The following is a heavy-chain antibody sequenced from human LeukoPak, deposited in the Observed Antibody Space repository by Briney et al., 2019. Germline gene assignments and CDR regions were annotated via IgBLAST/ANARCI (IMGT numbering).Heavy chain of an antibody. CDR2: ISDDGSST. CDR1: GFAFSSYW. J-gene: IGHJ4*02. CDR3: AGALGMAPDY. V-gene: IGHV3-74*01. D-gene: IGHD7-27*01. Sequence: GGSLRLSCAASGFAFSSYWKYWVRQTPGKGLAWVSRISDDGSSTSYAESVKGRFTISRDNARNTLYLQMNGLRAEDTAVYYCAGALGMAPDYWGQGTLVTVSS.